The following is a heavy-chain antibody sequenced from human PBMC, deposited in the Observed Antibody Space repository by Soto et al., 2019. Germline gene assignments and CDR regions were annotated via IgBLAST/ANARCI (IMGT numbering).Heavy chain of an antibody. V-gene: IGHV3-33*01. CDR2: IWYDGSNK. J-gene: IGHJ4*02. CDR1: GFTFSSYG. D-gene: IGHD3-22*01. CDR3: ARHLRHSIVVVGGSDY. Sequence: QVQLVESGGGVVQPGRSLRLSCAASGFTFSSYGMHWVRQAPGKGLEWVAVIWYDGSNKYYADTVKGRFTISRDKSKNALYLQMNSLRAEDTAVYDCARHLRHSIVVVGGSDYWGQGTLVAVSS.